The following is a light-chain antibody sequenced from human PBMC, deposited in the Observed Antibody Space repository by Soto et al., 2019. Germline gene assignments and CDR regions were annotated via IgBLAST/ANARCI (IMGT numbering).Light chain of an antibody. V-gene: IGKV3-15*01. CDR2: DTS. CDR3: QQYTGPPTT. Sequence: MTQSPSSLSASVGDRVTITCRAGQSISSNLAWYQQKPGQAPRLLIYDTSTRATGIPARFSGSGSGTDFTLTITRLEPEDSAVYFCQQYTGPPTTFGQGTRLEIK. CDR1: QSISSN. J-gene: IGKJ5*01.